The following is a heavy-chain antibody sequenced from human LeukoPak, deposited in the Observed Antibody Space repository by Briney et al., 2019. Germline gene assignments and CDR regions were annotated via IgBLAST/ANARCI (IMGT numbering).Heavy chain of an antibody. CDR2: ISSSSSYI. CDR3: ARVDMVRGVITY. Sequence: PGGSLRLSCAASGFTFSSYSMNWVRQAPGKGLEWVSSISSSSSYIYYADSVKGRFTISRDNAKNSLYLQMNSLRAEDTAVYYCARVDMVRGVITYWGQGTLVTVSS. D-gene: IGHD3-10*01. V-gene: IGHV3-21*01. CDR1: GFTFSSYS. J-gene: IGHJ4*02.